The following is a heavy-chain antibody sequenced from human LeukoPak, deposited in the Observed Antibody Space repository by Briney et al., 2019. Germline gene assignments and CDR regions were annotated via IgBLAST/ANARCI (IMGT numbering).Heavy chain of an antibody. D-gene: IGHD3-10*01. Sequence: PGGSLRLSCAASGFTVSSNYITWLRQAPGKGLEWVSVIYSGGSTYYADSVKGRFTISRDNSKNTLYLQMNSLRAEDTAVYYCATAHYSPYFDYWGQRTLVTVSS. CDR3: ATAHYSPYFDY. V-gene: IGHV3-53*01. CDR2: IYSGGST. J-gene: IGHJ4*02. CDR1: GFTVSSNY.